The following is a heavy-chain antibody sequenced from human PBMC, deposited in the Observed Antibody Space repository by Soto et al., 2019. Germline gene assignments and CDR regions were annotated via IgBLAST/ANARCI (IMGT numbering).Heavy chain of an antibody. Sequence: QLQLQESGPGLVKPSETLSLTCTVSGGSISSSSYYWGWIRQPPGKGLEWIGSIYYSGSTYYNPSLKSRVTISVYTSKNQFSLKLSSVTAADTAVYYCARRLTVTDFDYWGQGTLVTVSS. D-gene: IGHD4-17*01. CDR1: GGSISSSSYY. CDR3: ARRLTVTDFDY. CDR2: IYYSGST. V-gene: IGHV4-39*01. J-gene: IGHJ4*02.